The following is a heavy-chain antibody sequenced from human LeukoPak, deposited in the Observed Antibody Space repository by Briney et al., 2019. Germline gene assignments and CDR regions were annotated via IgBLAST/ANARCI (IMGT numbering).Heavy chain of an antibody. J-gene: IGHJ6*03. D-gene: IGHD3-3*01. CDR3: ASLPSLEWSDFPPYYYYYYMDV. V-gene: IGHV4-39*07. CDR1: GGSISSSSYY. CDR2: IYYSGST. Sequence: SETLSLTCTVSGGSISSSSYYWGWIRQPPGKGLEWIGSIYYSGSTYYNPSLKSRVTISVDTSKNQFSLKLSSVTAADTAVYYCASLPSLEWSDFPPYYYYYYMDVWGKGTTVTVSS.